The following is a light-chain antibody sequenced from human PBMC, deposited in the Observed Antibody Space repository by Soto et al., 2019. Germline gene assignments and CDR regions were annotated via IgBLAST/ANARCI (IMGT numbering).Light chain of an antibody. CDR1: NSDIGNYNY. CDR2: DVS. V-gene: IGLV2-11*01. Sequence: QSALTQPRSVSGSPGQSVTISCTGTNSDIGNYNYVSWYQQHPGKAPKVMIYDVSKRPSGVPDRFSGSKSGNTASLTISGLQAEDEANYHCCSYPGSNTWVFGGGTKVTVL. CDR3: CSYPGSNTWV. J-gene: IGLJ3*02.